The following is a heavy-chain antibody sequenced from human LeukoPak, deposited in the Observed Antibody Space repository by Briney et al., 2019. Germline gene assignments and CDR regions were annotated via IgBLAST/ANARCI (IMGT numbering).Heavy chain of an antibody. Sequence: GGSLRLSCEASGFTFSTYAMSWVRQPPGKGLQWVSGISGSDSGTYYTDSVKGRFTISRDNSKNTVYLEIDNLRAEDTAVYYCAKCMSGTGVCLNFDSWGQGIPVTVSS. CDR2: ISGSDSGT. D-gene: IGHD2-8*02. CDR1: GFTFSTYA. CDR3: AKCMSGTGVCLNFDS. J-gene: IGHJ4*02. V-gene: IGHV3-23*01.